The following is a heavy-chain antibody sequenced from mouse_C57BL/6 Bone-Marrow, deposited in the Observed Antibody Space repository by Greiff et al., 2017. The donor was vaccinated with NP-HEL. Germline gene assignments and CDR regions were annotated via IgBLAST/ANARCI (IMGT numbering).Heavy chain of an antibody. J-gene: IGHJ2*01. V-gene: IGHV1-42*01. D-gene: IGHD1-1*01. CDR3: ASLLLRSPFDY. CDR1: GYSFTGYY. Sequence: DVKLVESGPELVKPGASVKISCKASGYSFTGYYMNWVKQSPEKSLEWIGEINPSTGGTTYNQKFKAKATLTVDKSSSTAYMQLKSLTSEYSAVYYCASLLLRSPFDYWGQGTTLTVSS. CDR2: INPSTGGT.